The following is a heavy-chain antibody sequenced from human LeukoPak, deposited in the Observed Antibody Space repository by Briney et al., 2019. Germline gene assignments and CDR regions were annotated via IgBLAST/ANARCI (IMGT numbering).Heavy chain of an antibody. CDR2: IRYDGSNK. CDR1: GFTFSSYG. CDR3: ARESESYDSSGSTFDY. D-gene: IGHD3-22*01. Sequence: GGSLRLSCAASGFTFSSYGMHWVRQTPGKGLEWVAFIRYDGSNKYYADSVKGRFTISRDNSKNTLYLQMNSLRAEDTAVYYCARESESYDSSGSTFDYWGQGTLVTVSS. J-gene: IGHJ4*02. V-gene: IGHV3-30*02.